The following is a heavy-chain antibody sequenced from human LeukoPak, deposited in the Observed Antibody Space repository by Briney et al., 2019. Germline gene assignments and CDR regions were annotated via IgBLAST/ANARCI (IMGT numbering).Heavy chain of an antibody. CDR2: ISYDGSNR. CDR1: GFTFYSYA. CDR3: AKDGDLGYCSSTSCHRIGY. V-gene: IGHV3-30*18. D-gene: IGHD2-2*01. J-gene: IGHJ4*02. Sequence: GGSLRLSCAASGFTFYSYAMHWVRQAPGKGLEWVAVISYDGSNRYYADSVKGRFTISRDNSKNTLYLQMNSLKVEDTAVYYCAKDGDLGYCSSTSCHRIGYWGQETLVTVSS.